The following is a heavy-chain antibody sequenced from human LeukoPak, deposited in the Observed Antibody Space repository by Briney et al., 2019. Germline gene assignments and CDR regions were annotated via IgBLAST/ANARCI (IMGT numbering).Heavy chain of an antibody. J-gene: IGHJ6*03. CDR2: IIPIFGTA. V-gene: IGHV1-69*05. CDR3: ARGPLPRLGYYYMDV. Sequence: SVKVSCKASGGTFSSYAISWVRQAPGQGLEWMGGIIPIFGTANYAQKFQGRVTMTRNTSISTAYMELSSLRSEDTAVYYCARGPLPRLGYYYMDVWGKGTTVTVSS. CDR1: GGTFSSYA.